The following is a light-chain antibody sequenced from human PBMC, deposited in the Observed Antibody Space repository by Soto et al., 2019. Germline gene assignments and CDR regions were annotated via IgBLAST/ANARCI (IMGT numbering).Light chain of an antibody. V-gene: IGKV3-15*01. CDR2: DTS. J-gene: IGKJ4*01. CDR1: QSVSSN. Sequence: HSRSRLCVSPEDRASRSCRARQSVSSNLAWYQHKPGQTPRLLIYDTSTRATGVPTRFSGSRSGAEFTLTINSLQSEDFAVYYCQPYNTWPLTLGGGTKV. CDR3: QPYNTWPLT.